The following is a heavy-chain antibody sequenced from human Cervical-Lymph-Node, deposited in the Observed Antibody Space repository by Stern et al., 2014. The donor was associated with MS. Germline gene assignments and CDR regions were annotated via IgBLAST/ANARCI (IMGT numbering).Heavy chain of an antibody. V-gene: IGHV4-59*02. CDR2: IHYSGST. CDR3: AREISYDGFDS. CDR1: GASVTSFY. J-gene: IGHJ3*02. Sequence: VQLQESGPGLVKPSETLSLTCTVSGASVTSFYWNWIRQPPGKGLEWIGYIHYSGSTNYNPSLKSRVTISLDTSKNQFSLRLRSVTAADTAVYYCAREISYDGFDSWGQGTRVTVSS.